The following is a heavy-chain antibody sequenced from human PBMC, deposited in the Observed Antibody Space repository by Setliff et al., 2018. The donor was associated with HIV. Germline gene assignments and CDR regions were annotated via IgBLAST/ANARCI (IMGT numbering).Heavy chain of an antibody. Sequence: PGGSLRLSCAASGFTFSSYAMSWVRQAPGKGLEWVSAISGSGGSTYYADSVKGRFTISRDNSKNTLYLQMNSLRAEDTAVYYCARDLWETYYDFWSGYSVADPWGQGTLVTVSS. J-gene: IGHJ5*02. CDR3: ARDLWETYYDFWSGYSVADP. V-gene: IGHV3-23*01. D-gene: IGHD3-3*01. CDR2: ISGSGGST. CDR1: GFTFSSYA.